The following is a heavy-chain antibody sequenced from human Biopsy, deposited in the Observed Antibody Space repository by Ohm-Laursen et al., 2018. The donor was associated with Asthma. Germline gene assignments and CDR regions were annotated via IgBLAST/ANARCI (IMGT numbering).Heavy chain of an antibody. V-gene: IGHV1-18*01. CDR2: INVHNGDT. CDR1: DYIFPRYS. D-gene: IGHD7-27*01. CDR3: GLGKGGDQHTMVTLYS. J-gene: IGHJ4*02. Sequence: ASAKASCTASDYIFPRYSIRWVRQAPGQGLERMGWINVHNGDTKYAQKFQGRVSLTTDTSTGTSYMDLRRFRSDDSAVYFCGLGKGGDQHTMVTLYSWGQGTLVTVSS.